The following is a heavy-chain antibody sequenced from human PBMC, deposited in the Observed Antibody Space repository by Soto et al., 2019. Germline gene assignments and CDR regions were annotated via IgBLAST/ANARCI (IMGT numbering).Heavy chain of an antibody. CDR1: GFTFSSYW. V-gene: IGHV3-74*01. CDR3: ARIEGRYCSSTSCYVVDY. J-gene: IGHJ4*02. CDR2: VNSDGSST. D-gene: IGHD2-2*01. Sequence: EVQLVESGGGLVQPGGSLRLSCAASGFTFSSYWMHWVRQAPGKGLVWVSRVNSDGSSTSYGDSVKGRFTISRDNAKNTLYLQMNSLRAEDTAVYYCARIEGRYCSSTSCYVVDYWGQGTLVTVSS.